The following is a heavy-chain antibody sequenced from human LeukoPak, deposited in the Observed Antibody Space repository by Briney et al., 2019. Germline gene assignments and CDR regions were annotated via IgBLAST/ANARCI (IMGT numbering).Heavy chain of an antibody. CDR2: INHSGST. CDR3: ARGRYLPLYFDY. V-gene: IGHV4-34*01. D-gene: IGHD2/OR15-2a*01. Sequence: KPSETLSLTCAVYGGSFSGYYWSWIRQPPEKGLEWIGEINHSGSTNYNPSLRSRVTISVDTSKNQFSLKLSSVTAADTAVYYCARGRYLPLYFDYWGQGTLVTVSS. CDR1: GGSFSGYY. J-gene: IGHJ4*02.